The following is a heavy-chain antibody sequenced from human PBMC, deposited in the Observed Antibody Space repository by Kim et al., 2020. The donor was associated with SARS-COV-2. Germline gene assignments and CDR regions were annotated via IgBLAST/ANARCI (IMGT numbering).Heavy chain of an antibody. Sequence: GGSLRLSCAASGFTFADYPMDWVRQAPGKGLEWVSYIRSSSDIIYYADSVKGRFTISRDNAKNSLYLQMDSLRDEDTAVYYCARDGREAGNIDYWGQGTLVTVSS. CDR2: IRSSSDII. V-gene: IGHV3-48*02. D-gene: IGHD6-19*01. CDR3: ARDGREAGNIDY. J-gene: IGHJ4*02. CDR1: GFTFADYP.